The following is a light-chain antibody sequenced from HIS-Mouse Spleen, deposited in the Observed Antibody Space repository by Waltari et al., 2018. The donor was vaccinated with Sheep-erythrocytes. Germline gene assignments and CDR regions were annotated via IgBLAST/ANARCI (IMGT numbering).Light chain of an antibody. V-gene: IGKV1-39*01. J-gene: IGKJ4*01. CDR3: QQSYSTPPLT. CDR1: QSISSY. CDR2: AAS. Sequence: DIQMTQSPSSLSASVGDRVTITCRASQSISSYLNWYQQKPGKAPKLLFYAASSLQSGVQSRFSGSGSGTDFTLTISSLQPEDFATYYCQQSYSTPPLTCGGGTKVEIK.